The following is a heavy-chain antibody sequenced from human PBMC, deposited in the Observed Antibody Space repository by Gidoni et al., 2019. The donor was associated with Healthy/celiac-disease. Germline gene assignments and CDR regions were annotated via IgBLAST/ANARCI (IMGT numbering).Heavy chain of an antibody. CDR2: IIPILGIA. J-gene: IGHJ6*02. CDR3: ARAGNDYGDYFGGYYYYGMDV. D-gene: IGHD4-17*01. Sequence: DQLVQSGAEVKKPGSSVQVPCKASGGPFSSYAISWVRQAPGQGLEWMGRIIPILGIANYAQKFQGRVTITADKSTSTAYMELSSLRSEDTAVYYCARAGNDYGDYFGGYYYYGMDVWGQGTTVTVSS. CDR1: GGPFSSYA. V-gene: IGHV1-69*04.